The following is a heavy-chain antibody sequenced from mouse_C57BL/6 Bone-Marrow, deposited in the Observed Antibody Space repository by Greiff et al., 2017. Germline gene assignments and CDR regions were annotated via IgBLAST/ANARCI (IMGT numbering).Heavy chain of an antibody. V-gene: IGHV1-64*01. D-gene: IGHD1-1*01. CDR1: GYTFTSYW. J-gene: IGHJ1*03. CDR2: IHPNSGST. Sequence: VQLQQPGAELVKPGASVKLSCKASGYTFTSYWMHWVKQRPGQGLEWIGMIHPNSGSTNYNETFKSKATLTVDKSSSTAYMQLSSLTSEDSAVYYCARKTTVVAHWYFDVWGTGTTVTVSS. CDR3: ARKTTVVAHWYFDV.